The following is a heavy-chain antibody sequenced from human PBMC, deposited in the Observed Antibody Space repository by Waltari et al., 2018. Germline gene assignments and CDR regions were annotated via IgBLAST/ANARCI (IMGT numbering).Heavy chain of an antibody. CDR2: SSRSGSTI. V-gene: IGHV3-48*03. Sequence: EVQLVESGGGLVQPGGSLRLSCAASGFTFSSYEMNWVRQAPGKGLGWGSYSSRSGSTIYYAASVKGRFTISRDNAKNSLYLQMNSLRAEDTAVYYCARGVPATATFFDWGQGTLVTVSS. CDR1: GFTFSSYE. D-gene: IGHD2-2*01. J-gene: IGHJ4*02. CDR3: ARGVPATATFFD.